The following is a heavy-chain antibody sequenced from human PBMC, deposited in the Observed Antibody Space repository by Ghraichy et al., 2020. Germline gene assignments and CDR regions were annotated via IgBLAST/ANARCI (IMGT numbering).Heavy chain of an antibody. V-gene: IGHV3-21*01. J-gene: IGHJ4*02. CDR2: ISSSSSYI. D-gene: IGHD6-13*01. Sequence: GGSLRLSCAASRFTFSSYSMNWVRQAPGKGLEWVSSISSSSSYIYYADSVKGRFTISRDNAKNSLYLQMNSLRAEDTAVYYCARELAGIAAAGEVDYWGQGTLVTVSS. CDR1: RFTFSSYS. CDR3: ARELAGIAAAGEVDY.